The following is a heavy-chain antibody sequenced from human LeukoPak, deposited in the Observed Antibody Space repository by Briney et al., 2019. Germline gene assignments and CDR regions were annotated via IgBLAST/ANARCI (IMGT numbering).Heavy chain of an antibody. CDR1: GYTFTSNP. CDR2: INTNTGKP. Sequence: ASVKVSCKASGYTFTSNPMNWVRQAPGQGLEWMGWINTNTGKPTYAQDFTGRFVFSSDTSVSTAYLEINSLKAEDTAVYYCARDMGYSSGPEAIDNWGQGTLVTVSS. J-gene: IGHJ4*02. V-gene: IGHV7-4-1*02. D-gene: IGHD3-22*01. CDR3: ARDMGYSSGPEAIDN.